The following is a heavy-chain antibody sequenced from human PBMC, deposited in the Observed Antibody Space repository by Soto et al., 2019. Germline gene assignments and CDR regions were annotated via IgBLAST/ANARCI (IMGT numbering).Heavy chain of an antibody. D-gene: IGHD2-15*01. CDR1: GGSISSGDYY. Sequence: SETLSLTCSVSGGSISSGDYYWSWIRQPPGKGLEWIGYIYYSGSTYYNPSLKSRVTISVDTSKNQFSLKLSSVTAADTAVYYCARATGYCSGGRCVHYYGMDVWGQGTTVTVSS. CDR2: IYYSGST. J-gene: IGHJ6*02. V-gene: IGHV4-30-4*01. CDR3: ARATGYCSGGRCVHYYGMDV.